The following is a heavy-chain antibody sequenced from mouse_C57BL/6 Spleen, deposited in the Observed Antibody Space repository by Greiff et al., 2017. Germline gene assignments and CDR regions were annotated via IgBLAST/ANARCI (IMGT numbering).Heavy chain of an antibody. CDR2: IYPRSGNT. CDR1: GYTFTSYG. Sequence: QVQLKESGAELARPGASVKLSCKASGYTFTSYGISWVKQRTGQGLEWIGDIYPRSGNTYYNEKFKGKATLTADKSSSTAYMELRSLTSEDSAVYFCARFTTVVAPVQFDVWGTGTTVTVSS. V-gene: IGHV1-81*01. CDR3: ARFTTVVAPVQFDV. D-gene: IGHD1-1*01. J-gene: IGHJ1*03.